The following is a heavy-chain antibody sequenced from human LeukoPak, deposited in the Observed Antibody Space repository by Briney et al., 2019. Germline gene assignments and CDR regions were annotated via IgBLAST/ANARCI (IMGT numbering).Heavy chain of an antibody. Sequence: GGSLRLSCGVSGFTFSSYTMNWVRQAPGKGLEWVSSISSSSNYIYYADSVKGRFTISRDNAKNSLYLQMNSLRAEDTAVYYCAREESITIFGVAYNWFDSWGQGTLVTVSS. D-gene: IGHD3-3*01. J-gene: IGHJ5*01. V-gene: IGHV3-21*01. CDR3: AREESITIFGVAYNWFDS. CDR2: ISSSSNYI. CDR1: GFTFSSYT.